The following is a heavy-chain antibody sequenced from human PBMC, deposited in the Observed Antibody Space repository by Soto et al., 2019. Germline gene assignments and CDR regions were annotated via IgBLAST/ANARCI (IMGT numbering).Heavy chain of an antibody. CDR3: ARDSVTTGVYYYYGMDV. Sequence: SETLSLTCTVSGGSISSGDYYWSWIRQPPGKGLEWIGYIYYSGSTYCNPSLKSRVTISVDTSKNQFSLKLSSVTAADTAVYYCARDSVTTGVYYYYGMDVWGQGTTVTVSS. CDR2: IYYSGST. V-gene: IGHV4-30-4*01. D-gene: IGHD4-17*01. CDR1: GGSISSGDYY. J-gene: IGHJ6*02.